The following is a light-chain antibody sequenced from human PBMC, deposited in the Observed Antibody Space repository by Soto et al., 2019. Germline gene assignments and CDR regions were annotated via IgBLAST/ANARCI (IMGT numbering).Light chain of an antibody. CDR2: WAS. V-gene: IGKV4-1*01. CDR1: HSVFFSSNNKNY. J-gene: IGKJ5*01. Sequence: VRTKSQNSLCVSLSGRAILSCMSSHSVFFSSNNKNYLAWYQQKEGQPPELLIYWASFRESGVPDRFSGSGSGTDFTLTISSLKTEDAAVYYCQQYYTSPIPFGQVARPAIK. CDR3: QQYYTSPIP.